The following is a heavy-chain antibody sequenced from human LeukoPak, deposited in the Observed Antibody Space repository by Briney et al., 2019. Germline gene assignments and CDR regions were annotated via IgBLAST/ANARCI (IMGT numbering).Heavy chain of an antibody. V-gene: IGHV4-59*01. D-gene: IGHD1/OR15-1a*01. CDR1: GVSINTYF. CDR2: VYYNGIT. J-gene: IGHJ4*02. Sequence: SETLSLTCTVSGVSINTYFWSWIRQPPGKGLEWIGYVYYNGITNYNPSLKSRVSNSLDTSKNQFSLRLNSVTAAETAVYYCVSQLGGTTFHWGQGTLVTVSS. CDR3: VSQLGGTTFH.